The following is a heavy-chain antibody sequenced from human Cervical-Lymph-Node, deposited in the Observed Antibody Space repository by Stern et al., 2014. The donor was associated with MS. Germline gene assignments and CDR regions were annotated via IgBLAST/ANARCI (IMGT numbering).Heavy chain of an antibody. CDR3: ARERQQYCNSEGCSYWYFDL. D-gene: IGHD2/OR15-2a*01. Sequence: QLQLQESGPGLVKPSGTLSLTCAVSGGSVSSTNWWSWVRQSPGKGLEWIGNIYHSGDSNYRPYLRSRVSISLDNSKNHLSLHLTSVTAADTAVYYCARERQQYCNSEGCSYWYFDLWGRGTLVTVSS. CDR2: IYHSGDS. V-gene: IGHV4-4*02. CDR1: GGSVSSTNW. J-gene: IGHJ2*01.